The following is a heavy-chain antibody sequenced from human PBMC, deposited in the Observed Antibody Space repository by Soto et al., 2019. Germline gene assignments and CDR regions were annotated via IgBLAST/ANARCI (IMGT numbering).Heavy chain of an antibody. CDR1: GGTFSSYA. D-gene: IGHD3-22*01. CDR2: IIPIFGTA. CDR3: ARADYYDSSGYYYAPHGY. J-gene: IGHJ4*02. Sequence: SVKVSCKASGGTFSSYAISWVRQAPGQGLEWMGGIIPIFGTANYAQKFQGRVTITADESTSTAYMELSSLRSEDTAVYYCARADYYDSSGYYYAPHGYWGQGTLVTVSS. V-gene: IGHV1-69*13.